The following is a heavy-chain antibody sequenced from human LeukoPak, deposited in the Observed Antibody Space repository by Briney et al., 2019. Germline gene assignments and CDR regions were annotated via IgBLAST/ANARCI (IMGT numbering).Heavy chain of an antibody. J-gene: IGHJ5*02. Sequence: PSETLSLTCTVSGGSISSGDYYWSWIRQPPGKGLEWIGYIYYSGSTYYNPSLKSRVTISVDTSKNQFSLKLSSVTAADTAVYYCAGRLQAWGDNWFDPWGQGTLVTVSP. CDR1: GGSISSGDYY. CDR2: IYYSGST. D-gene: IGHD4-11*01. CDR3: AGRLQAWGDNWFDP. V-gene: IGHV4-30-4*01.